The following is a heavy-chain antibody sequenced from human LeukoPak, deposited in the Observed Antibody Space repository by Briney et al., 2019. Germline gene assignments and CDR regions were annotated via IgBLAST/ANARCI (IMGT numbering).Heavy chain of an antibody. V-gene: IGHV4-34*01. CDR2: INHSGST. J-gene: IGHJ4*02. CDR3: ARDLSIAVAAI. CDR1: GGSFSGYY. Sequence: PSETLSLTCAVYGGSFSGYYWSWIRQPPGKGLEWIGEINHSGSTNYNPSLKSRVTISVDTSKNQFSLKLSSVTAADTAVYYCARDLSIAVAAIWGQGTLVTVSS. D-gene: IGHD6-19*01.